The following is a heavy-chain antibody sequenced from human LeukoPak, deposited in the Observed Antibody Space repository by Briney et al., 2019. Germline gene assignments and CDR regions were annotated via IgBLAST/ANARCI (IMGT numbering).Heavy chain of an antibody. V-gene: IGHV4-34*01. CDR2: INHSGST. D-gene: IGHD2-2*01. Sequence: PSETLSLTCAVYGGSFSGYYWSWIRQPPGKGLEWIGEINHSGSTNYNPSLKSRVTISVDTSKNQFSLKLSSATAADTAVYYCARGGVVVPAAMRYYYYMDVWGKGTTVTVSS. CDR1: GGSFSGYY. CDR3: ARGGVVVPAAMRYYYYMDV. J-gene: IGHJ6*03.